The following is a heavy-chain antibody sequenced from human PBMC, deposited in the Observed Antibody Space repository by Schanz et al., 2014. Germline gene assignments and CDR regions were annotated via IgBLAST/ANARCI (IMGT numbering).Heavy chain of an antibody. Sequence: QGQLVQSGPEVKEPGASVKVSCKASGYTFTSYSMHWVRQAPGQGLEWMGWISAYNGHTDYAQKLQGRVTLTTDTSTSTAYMELRNLRSDDTAVYYCARAKRFGDMDVWGQGTTVTVSS. CDR2: ISAYNGHT. CDR1: GYTFTSYS. V-gene: IGHV1-18*04. D-gene: IGHD3-10*01. CDR3: ARAKRFGDMDV. J-gene: IGHJ6*02.